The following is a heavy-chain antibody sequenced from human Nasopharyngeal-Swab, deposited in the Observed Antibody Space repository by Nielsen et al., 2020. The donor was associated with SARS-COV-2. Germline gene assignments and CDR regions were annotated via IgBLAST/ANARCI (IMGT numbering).Heavy chain of an antibody. D-gene: IGHD5-12*01. Sequence: SETLSLTCAVSGGSIDSDNYSWIWIRQPPGKGLEWIGYIYHSTNTYYNPSLKSRVAISVDRSNNHLSLELSSVTAADTAVYYCASWLRPRHTLDYWGQGTLVTVSS. CDR2: IYHSTNT. V-gene: IGHV4-30-2*01. CDR3: ASWLRPRHTLDY. CDR1: GGSIDSDNYS. J-gene: IGHJ4*02.